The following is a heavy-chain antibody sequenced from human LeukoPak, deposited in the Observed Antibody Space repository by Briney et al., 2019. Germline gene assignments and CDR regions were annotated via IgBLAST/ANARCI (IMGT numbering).Heavy chain of an antibody. D-gene: IGHD2-2*01. CDR2: INPNSGGT. CDR3: ALREGYCSSTSCYYFDY. J-gene: IGHJ4*02. V-gene: IGHV1-2*02. Sequence: ASVTVSCKASGYTFTSYYMHWVRQAPGQGLEWMGWINPNSGGTNYAQKFQGRVTMTRDTSISTAYMELSRLRSDDTAVYYCALREGYCSSTSCYYFDYWGQGTLVTVSS. CDR1: GYTFTSYY.